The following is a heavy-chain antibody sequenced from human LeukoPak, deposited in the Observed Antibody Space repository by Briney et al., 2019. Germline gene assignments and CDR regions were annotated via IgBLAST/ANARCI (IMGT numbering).Heavy chain of an antibody. V-gene: IGHV3-48*01. Sequence: GGSLRLSCAASGFTFSSYSMNWVRQAPGKGLEWVSYISSSTIYYADSVKGRFTISRDNSKNTLYLQMNSLRAEDTAVYHCAKHNIDYWGQGTLVTVSS. CDR2: ISSSTI. J-gene: IGHJ4*02. D-gene: IGHD1-1*01. CDR1: GFTFSSYS. CDR3: AKHNIDY.